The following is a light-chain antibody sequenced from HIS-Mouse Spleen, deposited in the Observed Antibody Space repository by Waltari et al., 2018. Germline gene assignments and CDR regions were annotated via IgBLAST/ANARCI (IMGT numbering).Light chain of an antibody. J-gene: IGKJ3*01. CDR2: GAS. Sequence: EIVMTQSPATLSLSPGERATLSCRASQSVISSYLSWYQQKPGQAPRLLIYGASTRATGIPARFSGSGSGTDFTLTISSLQPEDFAVYYCQQDYNLPFTFGPGTKVDIK. V-gene: IGKV3D-7*01. CDR3: QQDYNLPFT. CDR1: QSVISSY.